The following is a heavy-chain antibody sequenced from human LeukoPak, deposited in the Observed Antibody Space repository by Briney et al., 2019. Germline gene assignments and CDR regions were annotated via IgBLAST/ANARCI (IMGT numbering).Heavy chain of an antibody. Sequence: SETLSLTCTVSGGSISSGSYYWSWIRQPAGKRLEWIGRIYTSGSTNYNPSLKSRVTISVDTSKNQFSLKLSSVTAADTVVYYCARDRRYYDSSGYSYYYYYYMDIWGKGTTVTVSS. CDR1: GGSISSGSYY. J-gene: IGHJ6*03. CDR3: ARDRRYYDSSGYSYYYYYYMDI. CDR2: IYTSGST. D-gene: IGHD3-22*01. V-gene: IGHV4-61*02.